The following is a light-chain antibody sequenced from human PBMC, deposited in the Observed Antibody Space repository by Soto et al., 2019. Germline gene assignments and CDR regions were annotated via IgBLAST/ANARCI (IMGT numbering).Light chain of an antibody. CDR1: SSNIGRNT. V-gene: IGLV1-44*01. CDR2: RNN. Sequence: QLVLTQPPSASGTPEERVTISCSGRSSNIGRNTVNWYQQLPGTAPKLLIYRNNQRPSGVPDRFSGSKSGTSASLAISGLQSEDEADYYCATWDDSLNGPVAFGGGTKLTVL. J-gene: IGLJ2*01. CDR3: ATWDDSLNGPVA.